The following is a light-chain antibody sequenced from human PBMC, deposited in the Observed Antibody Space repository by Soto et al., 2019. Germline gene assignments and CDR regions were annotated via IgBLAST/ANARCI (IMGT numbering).Light chain of an antibody. CDR2: EVS. Sequence: QSVLTQPASVSGSPGRSITISCTGTSSDVGGYNYVSWYQQHPGKAPKLMIYEVSNRPSGVSNRFSGSKSGNTASLTISGLQAEDEADYYCSSYTSSSTRVFGGGTQLTVL. CDR1: SSDVGGYNY. J-gene: IGLJ3*02. CDR3: SSYTSSSTRV. V-gene: IGLV2-14*01.